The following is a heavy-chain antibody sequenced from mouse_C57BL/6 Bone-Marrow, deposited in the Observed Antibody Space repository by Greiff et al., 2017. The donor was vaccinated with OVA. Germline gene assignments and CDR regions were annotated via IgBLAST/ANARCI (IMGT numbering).Heavy chain of an antibody. CDR2: IDPSDSYT. Sequence: QVQLQQSGAELVMPGASVKLSCKASGYTFTSYWMHWVKQRPGQDLEWIGEIDPSDSYTNYNQKFKGKSTLTVDKSSSTAYMQLSSLTSEDSAVYYCARNSNYLYYYAMDYWGQGTSVTVSS. V-gene: IGHV1-69*01. D-gene: IGHD2-5*01. CDR3: ARNSNYLYYYAMDY. J-gene: IGHJ4*01. CDR1: GYTFTSYW.